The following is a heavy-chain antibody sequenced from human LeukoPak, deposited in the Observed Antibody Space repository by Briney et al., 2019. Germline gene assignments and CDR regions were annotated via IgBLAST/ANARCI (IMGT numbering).Heavy chain of an antibody. CDR2: IYPGDSDT. J-gene: IGHJ6*02. CDR1: GYSFTSYW. CDR3: ARKAYGSGFSDYYYGMDV. D-gene: IGHD3-10*01. V-gene: IGHV5-51*01. Sequence: GESLQISSKGSGYSFTSYWIGWVRQMPGKGLEWMGIIYPGDSDTRYSPSFQGQVTISADKSISTAYLQWSSLKASDTAMYYCARKAYGSGFSDYYYGMDVWGQGTTVTVSS.